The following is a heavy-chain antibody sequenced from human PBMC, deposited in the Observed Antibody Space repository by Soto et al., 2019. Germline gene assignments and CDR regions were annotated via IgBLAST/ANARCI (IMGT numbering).Heavy chain of an antibody. Sequence: PSETLSLTCAVYGGSFSGYYWSWIRQPPGKGLEWIGEINHSGSTNYNPSLKSRVTISVDTSKNQFSLKLSSVTAADTAVYYCARQVNLGSIAAADYWGQGTLVTVSS. J-gene: IGHJ4*02. CDR2: INHSGST. CDR3: ARQVNLGSIAAADY. CDR1: GGSFSGYY. D-gene: IGHD6-13*01. V-gene: IGHV4-34*01.